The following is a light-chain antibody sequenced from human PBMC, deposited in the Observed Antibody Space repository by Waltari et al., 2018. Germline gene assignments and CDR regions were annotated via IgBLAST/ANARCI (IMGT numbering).Light chain of an antibody. J-gene: IGLJ3*02. CDR1: SGSVSTSHY. CDR2: STN. Sequence: QTVVTQESSFSVSPGEPVKLTCGLSSGSVSTSHYPTWYQQTPGQPPRTLISSTNSRSSGVPDRFSGSILGKKAALIIAGAQADDESDYYCVLHLGNGILMFGGGTRLTVL. V-gene: IGLV8-61*01. CDR3: VLHLGNGILM.